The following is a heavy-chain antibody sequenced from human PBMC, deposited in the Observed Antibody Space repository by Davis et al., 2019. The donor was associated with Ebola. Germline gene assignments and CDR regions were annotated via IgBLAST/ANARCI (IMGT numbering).Heavy chain of an antibody. CDR2: IYYSGST. D-gene: IGHD7-27*01. V-gene: IGHV4-59*12. J-gene: IGHJ4*02. CDR1: GGSISSYY. Sequence: PSETLSLTCTVSGGSISSYYWSWIRQPPGKGLEWIGYIYYSGSTNYNPSLKSRVTISVDTSKNQFSLKLSSVTAADTAVYYCAREALGKYFDYWGQGTLVTVSS. CDR3: AREALGKYFDY.